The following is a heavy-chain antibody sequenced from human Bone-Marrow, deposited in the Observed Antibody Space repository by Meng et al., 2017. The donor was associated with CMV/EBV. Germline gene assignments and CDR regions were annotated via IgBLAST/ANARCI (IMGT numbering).Heavy chain of an antibody. Sequence: GESLKISCAASGFTFSSYEMNWVRQAPGKGLEWVSYISHSSSTIYYADSVKGRFTISRDNAKNSLYLQMNSLRAEDTAVYYCARDPLAYDFWSGDYYYYGMDVWGQGTTVTVSS. J-gene: IGHJ6*02. CDR1: GFTFSSYE. CDR3: ARDPLAYDFWSGDYYYYGMDV. CDR2: ISHSSSTI. V-gene: IGHV3-48*03. D-gene: IGHD3-3*01.